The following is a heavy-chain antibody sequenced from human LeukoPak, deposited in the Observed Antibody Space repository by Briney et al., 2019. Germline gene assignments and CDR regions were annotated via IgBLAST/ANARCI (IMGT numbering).Heavy chain of an antibody. V-gene: IGHV4-39*01. CDR1: GGSISSSSYY. D-gene: IGHD3-9*01. Sequence: SETLSLSCTVSGGSISSSSYYWGWIPQPPGKGLEWIGSIYYSGSTYYNPSLKSRVTISVDTSKNQFSLKLSSVTAADTAVYYCATASPYYDILTGYSNYFDYWGQGTLVTVSS. J-gene: IGHJ4*02. CDR2: IYYSGST. CDR3: ATASPYYDILTGYSNYFDY.